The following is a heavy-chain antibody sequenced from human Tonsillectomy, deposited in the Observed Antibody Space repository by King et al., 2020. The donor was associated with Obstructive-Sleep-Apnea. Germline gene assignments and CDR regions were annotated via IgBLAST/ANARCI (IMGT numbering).Heavy chain of an antibody. V-gene: IGHV3-48*04. CDR1: GFTFSSYS. CDR2: ISSGSTTI. D-gene: IGHD1-26*01. Sequence: VQLVESGGGLVKPGGSLRLSCAASGFTFSSYSMNWVRQAPGKGLEWVSYISSGSTTIYYADSVKGRFTISRDNAKNSLSLQMNSLRAEDTAVYYCARRRTGSYAVYKEFNAFDIWGQGTVVTVSS. CDR3: ARRRTGSYAVYKEFNAFDI. J-gene: IGHJ3*02.